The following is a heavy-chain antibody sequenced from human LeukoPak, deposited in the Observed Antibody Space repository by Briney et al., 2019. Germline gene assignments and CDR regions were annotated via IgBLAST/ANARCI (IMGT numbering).Heavy chain of an antibody. CDR1: GFTFSSYW. V-gene: IGHV3-7*01. CDR2: IKQDGSEK. Sequence: GGSLRLSRAASGFTFSSYWMSWVRQAPGKGLEWVANIKQDGSEKYYVDSVKGRFTISRDNAKNSLYLQMNSLRAEDTAVYYCARDRMSGYYDSSRGIDYWGQGTLVTVSS. J-gene: IGHJ4*02. D-gene: IGHD3-22*01. CDR3: ARDRMSGYYDSSRGIDY.